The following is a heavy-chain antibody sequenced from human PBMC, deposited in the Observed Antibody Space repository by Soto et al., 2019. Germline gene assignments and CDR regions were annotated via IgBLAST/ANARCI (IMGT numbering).Heavy chain of an antibody. CDR1: GGTFSSYT. CDR2: IIPILGIA. V-gene: IGHV1-69*02. Sequence: QVQLVQSGAEVKKPGSSVKVSCKASGGTFSSYTISWVRQAPGQGLEWMGRIIPILGIANYAQKFQGRVTLTADKSARTADMELSSLRSEDTAVYYCARWGNYWALYGFDYWGQGTLVTVSS. D-gene: IGHD3-22*01. J-gene: IGHJ4*02. CDR3: ARWGNYWALYGFDY.